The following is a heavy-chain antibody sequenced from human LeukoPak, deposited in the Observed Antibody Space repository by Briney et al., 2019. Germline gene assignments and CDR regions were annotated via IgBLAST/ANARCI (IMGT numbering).Heavy chain of an antibody. CDR1: GYSISSGYY. Sequence: PSETLSLTCAVSGYSISSGYYWSWIRQPPGKGLEWIGEINHSGSTNYNPSLKSRVTISVDTSKNQFSLKLSSVTAADTAVYYCARHCSGGSCYSEGIDYWGQGTLVTVSS. V-gene: IGHV4-38-2*01. D-gene: IGHD2-15*01. CDR2: INHSGST. CDR3: ARHCSGGSCYSEGIDY. J-gene: IGHJ4*02.